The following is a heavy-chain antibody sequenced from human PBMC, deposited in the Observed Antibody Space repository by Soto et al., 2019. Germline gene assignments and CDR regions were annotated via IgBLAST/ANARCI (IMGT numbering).Heavy chain of an antibody. CDR2: ISGSSNYI. CDR3: TRVVYYDNSGYNY. Sequence: GGSLRLSCAASGFTFSSYNMNWVRQAPGKGLEWVSSISGSSNYIYYADSVKGRFTISRDNAKNSLYLQMNSLRAEDTAVYYCTRVVYYDNSGYNYWGQGTLVTVSS. D-gene: IGHD3-22*01. CDR1: GFTFSSYN. J-gene: IGHJ4*02. V-gene: IGHV3-21*01.